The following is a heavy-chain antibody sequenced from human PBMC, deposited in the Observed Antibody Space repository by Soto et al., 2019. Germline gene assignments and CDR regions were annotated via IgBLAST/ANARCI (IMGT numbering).Heavy chain of an antibody. V-gene: IGHV3-33*01. CDR2: IWYDGSNK. CDR3: AREIQLLWFGDYYYYGMDV. CDR1: GFTFSSYG. J-gene: IGHJ6*02. Sequence: GGSLRLSCAASGFTFSSYGMHWVRQAPGKGLEWVAVIWYDGSNKYYADSVKGRFTISRDNSKNTLYLQMNSLRAEDTAVYYCAREIQLLWFGDYYYYGMDVWGQGTTVTVSS. D-gene: IGHD3-10*01.